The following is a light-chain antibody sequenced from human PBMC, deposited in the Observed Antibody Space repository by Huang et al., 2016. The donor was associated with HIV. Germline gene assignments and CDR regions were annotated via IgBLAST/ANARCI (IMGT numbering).Light chain of an antibody. CDR1: QDINNF. CDR3: QQYDDVPIS. CDR2: DAS. Sequence: DIQMTQSPSSLSASVGDRVTITCQASQDINNFLNWYQQKPGKAPKRRICDASNWQKGVPSRFSGSGSGTHFTFTITSLQRDDIGTYYCQQYDDVPISFGGGTKV. V-gene: IGKV1-33*01. J-gene: IGKJ4*01.